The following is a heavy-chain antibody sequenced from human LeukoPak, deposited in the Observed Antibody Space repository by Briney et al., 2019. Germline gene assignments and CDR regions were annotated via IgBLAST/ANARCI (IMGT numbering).Heavy chain of an antibody. V-gene: IGHV4-59*01. Sequence: KSSETLSLTCTVSGGSISSYYWSWIRQPPGKGLGWIGYIYYSGSTNYNPSLKSRVTISVDTSKNQFSLKLSSVTAADTAVYYCAQLVGLLFDPWGQGTLVTVSS. J-gene: IGHJ5*02. CDR3: AQLVGLLFDP. CDR2: IYYSGST. CDR1: GGSISSYY. D-gene: IGHD3-3*01.